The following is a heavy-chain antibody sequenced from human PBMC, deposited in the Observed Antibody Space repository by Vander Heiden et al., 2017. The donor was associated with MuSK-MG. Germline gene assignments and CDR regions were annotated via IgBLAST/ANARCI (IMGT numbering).Heavy chain of an antibody. CDR2: MNPNSGNT. CDR1: GYTFTSYD. CDR3: ASSYAYYDFWCGYFPFDP. V-gene: IGHV1-8*01. J-gene: IGHJ5*02. Sequence: QVQLVQSGAEVKKPGASVKVSCKASGYTFTSYDINWVRQATGQGLEWMGWMNPNSGNTGYAKKFQGIVTMTRNTSISTAYMELSSLRSEDTAVYYCASSYAYYDFWCGYFPFDPWCQGTMVTVSS. D-gene: IGHD3-3*01.